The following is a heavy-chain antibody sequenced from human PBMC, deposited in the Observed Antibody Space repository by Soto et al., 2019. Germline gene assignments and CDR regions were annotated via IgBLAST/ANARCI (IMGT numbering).Heavy chain of an antibody. CDR1: GRTFSIYA. CDR3: AREVGATLNWFDP. J-gene: IGHJ5*02. CDR2: IIPIFGTA. V-gene: IGHV1-69*01. D-gene: IGHD1-26*01. Sequence: QVQLVQSGAEVKKPGSSVKVSCKASGRTFSIYAISCVLQAPGQGLEWMGGIIPIFGTANYAQKFQGRVTITADESTSTAYMELSSLRSEDTAVYYCAREVGATLNWFDPWGQGTLVTVSS.